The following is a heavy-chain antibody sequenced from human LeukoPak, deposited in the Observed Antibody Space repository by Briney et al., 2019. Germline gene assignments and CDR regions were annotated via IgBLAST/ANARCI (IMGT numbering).Heavy chain of an antibody. Sequence: PSETLSLTCTVSGGSISSSSYYWGWIRQPPGKGLEWIGSIYYRGSIYYHQSLKSRVTISVDTSKNQFSLKLSSVTAADTAVYYCARHPSGGLYGMDVWGQGTTVTVSS. V-gene: IGHV4-39*01. CDR2: IYYRGSI. CDR3: ARHPSGGLYGMDV. CDR1: GGSISSSSYY. D-gene: IGHD1-26*01. J-gene: IGHJ6*02.